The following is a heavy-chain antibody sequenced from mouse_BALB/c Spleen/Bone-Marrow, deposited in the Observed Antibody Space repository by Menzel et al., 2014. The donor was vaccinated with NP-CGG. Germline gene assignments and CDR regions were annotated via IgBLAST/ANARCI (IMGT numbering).Heavy chain of an antibody. Sequence: VKLQESGAELVRPGASVKLSCKASGYTFTSYWINWVKQRPGQGLEWIGNIYPSDSYTNYNQKFKDEATLTVDKSSSTAYMQLSSPTSEDSAVYYCTRSYGSSYEYYFDYWGQGTTLTVSS. V-gene: IGHV1-69*02. CDR3: TRSYGSSYEYYFDY. CDR1: GYTFTSYW. J-gene: IGHJ2*01. CDR2: IYPSDSYT. D-gene: IGHD1-1*01.